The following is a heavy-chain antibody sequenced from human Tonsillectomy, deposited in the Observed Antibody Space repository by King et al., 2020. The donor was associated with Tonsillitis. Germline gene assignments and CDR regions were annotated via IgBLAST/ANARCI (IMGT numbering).Heavy chain of an antibody. V-gene: IGHV3-66*04. D-gene: IGHD1-26*01. CDR1: GFTVSGNY. J-gene: IGHJ3*02. CDR3: ARHRGVGTTEDAFDI. CDR2: IYSGGST. Sequence: VQLVESGGGLVQPGGSLRVSCAASGFTVSGNYMSWLRQAPGKGLEWGSVIYSGGSTYYADSVKGRFTISRDNSKNTLYLKMNSLRAEDTALYYCARHRGVGTTEDAFDIWGQGTMVTVSS.